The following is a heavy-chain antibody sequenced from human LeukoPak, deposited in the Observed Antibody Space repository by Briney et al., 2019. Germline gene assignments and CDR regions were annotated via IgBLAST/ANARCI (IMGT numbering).Heavy chain of an antibody. CDR3: ARGGGGYYDSSGYSLAFDI. J-gene: IGHJ3*02. Sequence: GGSLRLSCAASVFTLRRYAMSWVRQAPGKGLVWVSRINSDGSSTSYADSVKGRFTISRDNAKNTLYLQMNSLRAEDTAVYYCARGGGGYYDSSGYSLAFDIWGQGTMVTVSS. V-gene: IGHV3-74*01. D-gene: IGHD3-22*01. CDR1: VFTLRRYA. CDR2: INSDGSST.